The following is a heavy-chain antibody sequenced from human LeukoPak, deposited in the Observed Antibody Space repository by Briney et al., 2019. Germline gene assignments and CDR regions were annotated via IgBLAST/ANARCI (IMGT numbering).Heavy chain of an antibody. CDR1: GFTFSSYE. D-gene: IGHD5-12*01. J-gene: IGHJ4*02. CDR3: ARSVDIGRNDY. Sequence: GGSLRLSCAASGFTFSSYEMNWFRQAPGKGLEWVSYISGSGYTIYYADSVKGRFTISRDNSKNTLYLQMNSLRAEDTAVYYCARSVDIGRNDYWGQGTLVTVSS. CDR2: ISGSGYTI. V-gene: IGHV3-48*03.